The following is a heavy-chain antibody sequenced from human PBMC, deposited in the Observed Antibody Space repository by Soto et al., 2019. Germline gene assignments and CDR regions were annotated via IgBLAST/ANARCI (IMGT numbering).Heavy chain of an antibody. V-gene: IGHV5-51*01. J-gene: IGHJ4*02. CDR3: ARRLYDTSGYRYFDF. D-gene: IGHD3-22*01. Sequence: GESLKISCKASGYSFSSYWIGWVRQIPGKGLEWMGIIFPDDSETRYSPSFQGKVSISVDKSITTAYLQWSSLKASDTAMYYCARRLYDTSGYRYFDFWGQGTLVTVAS. CDR1: GYSFSSYW. CDR2: IFPDDSET.